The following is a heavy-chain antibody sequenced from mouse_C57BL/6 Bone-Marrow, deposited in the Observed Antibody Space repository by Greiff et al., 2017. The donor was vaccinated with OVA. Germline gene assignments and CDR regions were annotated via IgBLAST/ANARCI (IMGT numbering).Heavy chain of an antibody. CDR3: ASSSPWFAY. V-gene: IGHV5-15*01. Sequence: EVQGVESGGGLVQPGGSLKLSCAASGFTFSDYGMAWVRQAPRKGPEWVAFISNLAYSIYYADTVTGRFTISRENAKNTLYLEMSSLRSEDTAMYYCASSSPWFAYWGQGTLVTVSA. CDR2: ISNLAYSI. J-gene: IGHJ3*01. CDR1: GFTFSDYG.